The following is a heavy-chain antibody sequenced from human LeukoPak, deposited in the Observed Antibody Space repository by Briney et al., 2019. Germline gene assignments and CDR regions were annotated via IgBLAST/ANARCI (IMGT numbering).Heavy chain of an antibody. CDR1: GYTFTNYY. CDR2: IDPSGGST. CDR3: ARDWGIQQWPPSYFDY. J-gene: IGHJ4*02. Sequence: GASVKVSCKASGYTFTNYYMHWVRQAPGQGLEWMGIIDPSGGSTTYAQKFQGRVTMTRDTPTSTVYMELTSLRSEDTAMYYCARDWGIQQWPPSYFDYWGPGTLVTVS. V-gene: IGHV1-46*01. D-gene: IGHD5-18*01.